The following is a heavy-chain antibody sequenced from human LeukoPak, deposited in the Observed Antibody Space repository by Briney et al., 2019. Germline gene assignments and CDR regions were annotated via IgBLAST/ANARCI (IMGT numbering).Heavy chain of an antibody. D-gene: IGHD1-26*01. J-gene: IGHJ4*02. Sequence: KASETLSLTCTVSGGSISSYYWSWIRQPAGKGLEWIGRIYTSGSTNYNASLKSRVSMSVDTSKNQFSLKLSSVTAADTAVSYCARENSGSYREFDYWGQGTLVTVSS. CDR2: IYTSGST. CDR3: ARENSGSYREFDY. V-gene: IGHV4-4*07. CDR1: GGSISSYY.